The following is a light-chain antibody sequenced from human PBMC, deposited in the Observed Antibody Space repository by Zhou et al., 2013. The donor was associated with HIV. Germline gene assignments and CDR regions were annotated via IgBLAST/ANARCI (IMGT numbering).Light chain of an antibody. J-gene: IGKJ4*01. CDR3: LQDYNYPPT. Sequence: DILLTQSPGTLSLSPGGRATLSCRASQSVSSTYLAWYQQNPGQAPRLLIYGASSRATGIPDRFSGSASGTDFTLTISRLEPEDFAVYYCLQDYNYPPTFGGGTKVEIK. CDR2: GAS. V-gene: IGKV3-20*01. CDR1: QSVSSTY.